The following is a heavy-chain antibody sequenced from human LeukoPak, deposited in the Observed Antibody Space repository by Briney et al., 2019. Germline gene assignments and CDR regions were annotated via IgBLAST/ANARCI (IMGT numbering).Heavy chain of an antibody. CDR3: APKVVGSTPFDY. V-gene: IGHV3-23*01. D-gene: IGHD2-15*01. J-gene: IGHJ4*02. Sequence: GGSLRLSCAASGFTFSSYAMNWVRQAPGKGLEWVSSISGSGGNTYYADSVKGRFTISRDNSKNTLYLQMNRLRVEDTAVYYCAPKVVGSTPFDYWGQGTLVTVSS. CDR2: ISGSGGNT. CDR1: GFTFSSYA.